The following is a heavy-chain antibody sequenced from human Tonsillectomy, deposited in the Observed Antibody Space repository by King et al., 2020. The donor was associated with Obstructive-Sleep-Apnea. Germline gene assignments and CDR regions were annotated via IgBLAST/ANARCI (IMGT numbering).Heavy chain of an antibody. CDR2: ISYDGSNK. J-gene: IGHJ6*02. CDR1: GFTFSSYA. Sequence: VQLVESGGGVVQPGRSLRLSCAASGFTFSSYAMDWVRQAPGKGLEWVAVISYDGSNKYYADSVKGRFTISRDNSKNTLYLQMNTLRPEDTAVYYCARYLGAVAGLDYYYGMDVWGHGTTVTVSS. D-gene: IGHD6-19*01. V-gene: IGHV3-30*04. CDR3: ARYLGAVAGLDYYYGMDV.